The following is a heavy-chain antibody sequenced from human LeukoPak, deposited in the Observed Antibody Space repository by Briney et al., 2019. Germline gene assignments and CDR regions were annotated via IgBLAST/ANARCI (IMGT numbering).Heavy chain of an antibody. CDR2: ISGSGGST. CDR3: AKAPAVGAFDI. J-gene: IGHJ3*02. Sequence: GSLRPPFAASGFPFSSFAMSWGRPAPGKGLEWVSAISGSGGSTYYADSVKGRFTISRDNSKNTLYLQMNSLRAEDTAVYYCAKAPAVGAFDIWGQGTMVTVSS. D-gene: IGHD6-25*01. V-gene: IGHV3-23*01. CDR1: GFPFSSFA.